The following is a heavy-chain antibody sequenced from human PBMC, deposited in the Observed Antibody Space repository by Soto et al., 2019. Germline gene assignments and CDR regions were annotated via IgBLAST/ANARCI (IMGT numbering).Heavy chain of an antibody. V-gene: IGHV3-74*01. D-gene: IGHD1-26*01. J-gene: IGHJ5*02. CDR3: AKDRMGASGWFDP. Sequence: GGSLRLSCAASGFTFSSYWMHWVRQAPGKGLVWVSRINSDGSSTSYADSVKGRFSISRDNSKNTLYLQLNSLRAEDTAIYYCAKDRMGASGWFDPWGQGTPVTVSS. CDR2: INSDGSST. CDR1: GFTFSSYW.